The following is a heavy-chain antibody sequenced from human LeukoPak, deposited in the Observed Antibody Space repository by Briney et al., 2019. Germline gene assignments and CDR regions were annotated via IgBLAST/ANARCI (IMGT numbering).Heavy chain of an antibody. V-gene: IGHV3-23*01. D-gene: IGHD1-1*01. CDR1: GFTFSSYA. Sequence: GGSLRLSCAASGFTFSSYAMSWVRQAPGKGLEWVSAISGSGGSTYYADSVKGRFTISRDNSKNTLYLQMNSLRAEDTAVYYCAKQGWNHLRASFYFDYWGQGTLVTLSS. J-gene: IGHJ4*02. CDR3: AKQGWNHLRASFYFDY. CDR2: ISGSGGST.